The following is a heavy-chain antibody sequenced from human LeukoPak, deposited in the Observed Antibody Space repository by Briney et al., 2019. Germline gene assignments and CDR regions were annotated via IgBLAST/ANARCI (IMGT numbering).Heavy chain of an antibody. J-gene: IGHJ4*02. CDR1: GGTFSSYA. V-gene: IGHV1-69*13. CDR2: IIPIFGTA. D-gene: IGHD6-19*01. Sequence: GASVKVSCKASGGTFSSYAISWVRQAPGQGLEWMGGIIPIFGTANYAQKFQGRVTITADESTSTAYMELSSLRSEDTAVYYCASTSSGWYQSRYFGYWGQGTLVTVSS. CDR3: ASTSSGWYQSRYFGY.